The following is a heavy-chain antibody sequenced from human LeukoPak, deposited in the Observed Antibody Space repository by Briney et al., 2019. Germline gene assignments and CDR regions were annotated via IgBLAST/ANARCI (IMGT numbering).Heavy chain of an antibody. V-gene: IGHV1-18*01. CDR3: ARDYYDSSGNFDY. CDR2: ISAYNGNT. J-gene: IGHJ4*02. CDR1: GYTFTSYG. Sequence: ASVKVSCKASGYTFTSYGISWVRQAPGQGLEWMGWISAYNGNTNYAQKLQGRVTMTTDTSTNTAYMEPRSLRSDDTAVYYCARDYYDSSGNFDYWGQGTLVTVSS. D-gene: IGHD3-22*01.